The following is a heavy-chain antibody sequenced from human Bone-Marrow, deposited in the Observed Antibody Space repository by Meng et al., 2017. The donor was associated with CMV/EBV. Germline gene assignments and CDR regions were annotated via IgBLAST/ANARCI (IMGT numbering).Heavy chain of an antibody. CDR3: ARDLGNGRITMSY. D-gene: IGHD3-10*02. V-gene: IGHV3-7*01. J-gene: IGHJ4*02. CDR1: GFSFDDYA. CDR2: IKQDGSEK. Sequence: GESLKISCAGSGFSFDDYAMHWVRQAPGKGLEWVANIKQDGSEKYYVDSVKGRFTISRDNAKNSLYLQMNSLRAEDTAVYYCARDLGNGRITMSYWGQGMLVTVSS.